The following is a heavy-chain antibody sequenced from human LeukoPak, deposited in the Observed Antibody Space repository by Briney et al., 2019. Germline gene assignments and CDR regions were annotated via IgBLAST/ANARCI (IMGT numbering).Heavy chain of an antibody. CDR1: EYTFTDYY. CDR2: INPNSGDT. D-gene: IGHD1-26*01. Sequence: PSVKFSCKASEYTFTDYYMHWVRQAPGQGLEWMGWINPNSGDTNYAQKFQGRVTMTRDPSISTAYMALTRLRSDDTAVYYCARDAWLVGTTNLYYFDYWGQGTLVTVSS. J-gene: IGHJ4*02. V-gene: IGHV1-2*02. CDR3: ARDAWLVGTTNLYYFDY.